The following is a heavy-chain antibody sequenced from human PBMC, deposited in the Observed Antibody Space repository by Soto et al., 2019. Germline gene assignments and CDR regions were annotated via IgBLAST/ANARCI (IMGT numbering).Heavy chain of an antibody. CDR2: IDPSDSYT. D-gene: IGHD3-22*01. CDR3: ARHGYYDSSGKLWGPDAFDI. J-gene: IGHJ3*02. Sequence: GESLKISCKGSGYSFTSYWISWVRQMPGKGLEWMGRIDPSDSYTNYSPSFQGHVTISADKSISTAYLQWSSLKASDTAMYHCARHGYYDSSGKLWGPDAFDIWGQGTMVTVSS. V-gene: IGHV5-10-1*01. CDR1: GYSFTSYW.